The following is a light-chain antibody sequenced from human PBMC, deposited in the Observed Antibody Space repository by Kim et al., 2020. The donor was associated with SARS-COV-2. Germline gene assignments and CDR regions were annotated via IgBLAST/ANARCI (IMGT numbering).Light chain of an antibody. Sequence: GDSVTITCRASHDIGSYLAWYQQRPGKPPKNLIFAASSLQSGVPSRFSGSGSGTEFTLTISSLQPEDFATYYRQQFNTFPVTFGPGTKVDIK. V-gene: IGKV1-9*01. CDR3: QQFNTFPVT. J-gene: IGKJ3*01. CDR2: AAS. CDR1: HDIGSY.